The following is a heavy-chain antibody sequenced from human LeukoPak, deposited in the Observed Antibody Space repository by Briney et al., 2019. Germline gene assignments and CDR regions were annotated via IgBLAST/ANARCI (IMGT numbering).Heavy chain of an antibody. Sequence: GASVKVSCKASGGTFSSYAISWVGQAPGQGREWVGRIIPILGIANYAQKFQGRVTITADKSTSTAYMELSSLRSEETAVYYCAKDSGDIVATTPGMNYYYGMDVWGQGTTVTVSS. CDR2: IIPILGIA. CDR3: AKDSGDIVATTPGMNYYYGMDV. CDR1: GGTFSSYA. V-gene: IGHV1-69*04. J-gene: IGHJ6*02. D-gene: IGHD5-12*01.